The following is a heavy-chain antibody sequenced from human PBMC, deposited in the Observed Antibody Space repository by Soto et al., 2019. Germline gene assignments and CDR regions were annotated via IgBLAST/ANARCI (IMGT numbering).Heavy chain of an antibody. V-gene: IGHV4-30-2*01. CDR1: GGSINSGGYS. CDR2: IYHTGIT. CDR3: ARVERTLSTPFAYGMDV. Sequence: QLQLQESGSGLVKPSQTLSLTCTVSGGSINSGGYSWIWIRQPPGKGLEWIGYIYHTGITFYNPSLQSRVTISVDQSKNQFSLSLGSVTAADTAMYYCARVERTLSTPFAYGMDVWGQGTTVTVSS. D-gene: IGHD2-2*01. J-gene: IGHJ6*02.